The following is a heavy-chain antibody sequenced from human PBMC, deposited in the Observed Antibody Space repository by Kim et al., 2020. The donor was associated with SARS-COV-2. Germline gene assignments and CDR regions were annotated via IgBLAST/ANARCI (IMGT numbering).Heavy chain of an antibody. CDR3: ANGKVWWEFDY. CDR1: GGSISSGGYY. D-gene: IGHD1-26*01. Sequence: SETLSLTCTVSGGSISSGGYYWSWIRQHPGKGLEWIGYIYYSGSTYYNPSLKSRVTISVDTSKNQFSLKLSSVTAADTAVYYCANGKVWWEFDYWGQGTLVTVSS. V-gene: IGHV4-31*03. J-gene: IGHJ4*02. CDR2: IYYSGST.